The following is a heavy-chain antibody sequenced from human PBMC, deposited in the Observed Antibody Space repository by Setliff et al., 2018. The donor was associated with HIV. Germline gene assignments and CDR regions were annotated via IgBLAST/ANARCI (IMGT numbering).Heavy chain of an antibody. CDR1: GFTFSSYA. V-gene: IGHV3-23*01. Sequence: GGSLRLSCAAPGFTFSSYAMSWVRQAPGKGLEWVSAISGSGGSTYYADSVKGRFTISRDNYKNTLYLQMNSLRPEDTAVYYCARDSPLSHFDYWGQGILVTVSS. J-gene: IGHJ4*02. CDR3: ARDSPLSHFDY. CDR2: ISGSGGST.